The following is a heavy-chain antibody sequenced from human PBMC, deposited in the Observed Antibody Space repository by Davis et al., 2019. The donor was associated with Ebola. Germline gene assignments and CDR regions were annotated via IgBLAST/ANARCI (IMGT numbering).Heavy chain of an antibody. CDR1: GFTFSSYG. J-gene: IGHJ6*02. Sequence: GGSLRLSCAASGFTFSSYGMHWVRQAPGKGLEWVAVISYDGSNKYYADSVKGRFTISRDNSKNTLYLQMNSLRAEDTAVYYCARAYHYGMDVWGQGTTVTVSS. CDR2: ISYDGSNK. CDR3: ARAYHYGMDV. V-gene: IGHV3-30*03.